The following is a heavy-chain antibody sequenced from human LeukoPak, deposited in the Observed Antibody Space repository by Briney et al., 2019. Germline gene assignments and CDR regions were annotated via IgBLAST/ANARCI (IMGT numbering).Heavy chain of an antibody. Sequence: ASVKVSCKASGYTFTSYGISWVRQAPGQGLEWMGWISAYNGNTNYAQKLQGRVTMTTDTSTSTAYMELRSLRSDDTAVYYCARDGDYCSSTSCSFSDYWGQGTLVTVSS. CDR1: GYTFTSYG. J-gene: IGHJ4*02. CDR3: ARDGDYCSSTSCSFSDY. CDR2: ISAYNGNT. V-gene: IGHV1-18*01. D-gene: IGHD2-2*01.